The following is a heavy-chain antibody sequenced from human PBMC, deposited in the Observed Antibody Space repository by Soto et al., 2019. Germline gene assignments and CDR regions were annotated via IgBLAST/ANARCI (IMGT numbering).Heavy chain of an antibody. CDR2: ISSSSSYI. CDR1: GFTFSSYS. CDR3: ASEVRVRGYKYGYFDL. V-gene: IGHV3-21*01. J-gene: IGHJ2*01. Sequence: EVQLVESGGGLVKPGGSLRLSCAASGFTFSSYSMNWVRQAPGKGLEWVSSISSSSSYIYYADSVKGRFTISRDNAKNSLYLQMNSLRAEDTAVYYCASEVRVRGYKYGYFDLWGRGTLVTVSS. D-gene: IGHD3-10*01.